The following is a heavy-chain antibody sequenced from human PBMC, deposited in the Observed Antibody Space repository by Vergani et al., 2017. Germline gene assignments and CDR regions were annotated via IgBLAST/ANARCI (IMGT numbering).Heavy chain of an antibody. Sequence: QVQLVESGGGLVKPGGSLRLSCAASGFTFSDYYMSWIRQAPGKGLEWVSYISSSSSYTNYADSVKGRFTFSRDNAKNSLYLQMNSLRAEDTAVYYCARAEEQWLARGPWDIWGQGTMVTVSS. V-gene: IGHV3-11*06. CDR2: ISSSSSYT. J-gene: IGHJ3*02. CDR3: ARAEEQWLARGPWDI. CDR1: GFTFSDYY. D-gene: IGHD6-19*01.